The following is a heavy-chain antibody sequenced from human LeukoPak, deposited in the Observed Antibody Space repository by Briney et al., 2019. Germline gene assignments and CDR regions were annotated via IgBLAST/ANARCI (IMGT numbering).Heavy chain of an antibody. J-gene: IGHJ4*02. V-gene: IGHV4-39*01. Sequence: KPSETLSLTCTVSGGSISSSSYYWGWIRQPPGKGLECIGRMYYSGSTYYNPPLNSRVTIPVDTSMNHVSLKLSSVTAADTAVYYCVRLNGGYYEAIFDYWGQGTLVTVSS. D-gene: IGHD3-22*01. CDR3: VRLNGGYYEAIFDY. CDR2: MYYSGST. CDR1: GGSISSSSYY.